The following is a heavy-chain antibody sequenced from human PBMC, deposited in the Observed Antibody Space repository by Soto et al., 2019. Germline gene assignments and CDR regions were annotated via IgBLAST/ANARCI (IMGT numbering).Heavy chain of an antibody. D-gene: IGHD3-3*01. CDR2: IWYDGSNK. Sequence: PGGSLRLSCAASGFTFSSYGMHWVRQAPGKGLEWVAVIWYDGSNKYYADSVKGRFTISRDNSNNTLYLQMNSLRAEDTAVYYCARDKKRGYYDFWSGSYGMDVWGQGTTVTVSS. CDR1: GFTFSSYG. J-gene: IGHJ6*02. CDR3: ARDKKRGYYDFWSGSYGMDV. V-gene: IGHV3-33*01.